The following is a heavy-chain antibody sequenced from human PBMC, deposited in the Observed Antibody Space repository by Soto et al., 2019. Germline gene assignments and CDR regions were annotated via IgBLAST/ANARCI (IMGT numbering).Heavy chain of an antibody. D-gene: IGHD1-1*01. CDR2: VWSNGNLK. CDR3: ARIQLDTIMALDY. V-gene: IGHV3-33*01. Sequence: QVQLVESGGGGVQPGGSLRLSCAASVFTFDAYGFHWVRQAPGKGLEWVAVVWSNGNLKYYADSVKGRFTISRDSSKSALNLQMNSLRADDTAVYYCARIQLDTIMALDYWGQGTLVTVSS. J-gene: IGHJ4*02. CDR1: VFTFDAYG.